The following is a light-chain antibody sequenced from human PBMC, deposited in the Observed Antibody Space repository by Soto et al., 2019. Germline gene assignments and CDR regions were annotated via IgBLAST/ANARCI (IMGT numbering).Light chain of an antibody. CDR1: QGIRDD. CDR2: APS. CDR3: LHHNSYLALP. Sequence: DSQMTQSPSSLSASVGDRVTITCRASQGIRDDLGWYQQKPGKAPKRLIYAPSTLQSGVPSRFSGSRSGTECTLTISSLQPEDFAAYYCLHHNSYLALPCGGGTKVETK. V-gene: IGKV1-17*01. J-gene: IGKJ4*01.